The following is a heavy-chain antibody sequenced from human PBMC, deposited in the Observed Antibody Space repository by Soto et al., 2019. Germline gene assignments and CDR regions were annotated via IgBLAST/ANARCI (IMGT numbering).Heavy chain of an antibody. J-gene: IGHJ4*02. CDR2: IYWDDDK. V-gene: IGHV2-5*02. CDR3: ARRRGGFGGGWTTPYFDY. Sequence: QITLKESGPTVVKPTQTLTLTCSLSGFSLNTGGVGVGWIRQTPGKALEWLAVIYWDDDKSWNPSLRDRLTINRDASDDQVVLTVTNMYPVDTGTYYCARRRGGFGGGWTTPYFDYWGQGTLVTVSS. D-gene: IGHD6-19*01. CDR1: GFSLNTGGVG.